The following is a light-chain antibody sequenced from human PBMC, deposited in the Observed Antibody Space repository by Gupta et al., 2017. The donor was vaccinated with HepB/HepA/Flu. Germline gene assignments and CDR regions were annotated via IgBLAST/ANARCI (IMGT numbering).Light chain of an antibody. CDR2: WAS. J-gene: IGKJ1*01. Sequence: DIVMPQSPDSLAVSLGERATINCKSSPSVLYSSNNKNYLAWYQQKPGQPPKLLIYWASTRESGVPDRFSGSGSGTDFTLTISSLQAEDVAVYYCQQYYSTPRTFGQGTKVEIK. CDR3: QQYYSTPRT. CDR1: PSVLYSSNNKNY. V-gene: IGKV4-1*01.